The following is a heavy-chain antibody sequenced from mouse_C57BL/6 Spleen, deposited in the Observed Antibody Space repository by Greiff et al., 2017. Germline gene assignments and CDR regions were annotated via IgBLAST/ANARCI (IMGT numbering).Heavy chain of an antibody. V-gene: IGHV5-4*01. CDR2: ISDGGSYT. CDR3: ARDLAMDY. J-gene: IGHJ4*01. Sequence: EVQVVESGGGLVKPGGSLKLSCAASGFTFSSYAMSWVRQTPEKRLAWVATISDGGSYTYYPDNVKGRFTISRDNAKNNLYLQMSHLKSEDTAMYYCARDLAMDYWGQGTSVTVSS. CDR1: GFTFSSYA.